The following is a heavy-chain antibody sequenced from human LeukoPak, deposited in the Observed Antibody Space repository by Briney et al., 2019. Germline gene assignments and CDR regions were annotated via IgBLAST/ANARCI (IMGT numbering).Heavy chain of an antibody. CDR1: GFTFSSYA. CDR3: AKTPSFRVAATHFDY. V-gene: IGHV3-23*01. Sequence: GGSLRLSCAASGFTFSSYAMGWVRQAPGKGLEWVSAISGSGGSTYYADSVKGRFTISRDNSKNTLYLQMNSLRAEDTAVYYCAKTPSFRVAATHFDYWGQGTLVTVSS. CDR2: ISGSGGST. J-gene: IGHJ4*02. D-gene: IGHD2-15*01.